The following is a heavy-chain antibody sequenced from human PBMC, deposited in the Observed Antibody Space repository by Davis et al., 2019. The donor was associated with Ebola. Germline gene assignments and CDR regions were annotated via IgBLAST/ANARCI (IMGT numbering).Heavy chain of an antibody. CDR1: GFTFSGSA. Sequence: GESLKISCAASGFTFSGSAMHWVRQASGKGLEWVGRIRSKANSYATAYAASVKGRFTVSRDDSKNTAYLQMNSLKTEDTAVYYCTRRTPYGVVIIDAFDIWGQGTMVTVSS. CDR2: IRSKANSYAT. CDR3: TRRTPYGVVIIDAFDI. V-gene: IGHV3-73*01. D-gene: IGHD3-3*01. J-gene: IGHJ3*02.